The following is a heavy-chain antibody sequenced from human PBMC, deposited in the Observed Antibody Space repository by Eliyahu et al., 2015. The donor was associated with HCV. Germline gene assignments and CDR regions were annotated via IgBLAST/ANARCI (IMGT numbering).Heavy chain of an antibody. CDR1: GGPIPTYY. Sequence: QVQLQESGPGLVKPSETLSLTCTVXGGPIPTYYWSWIRQPPGKGXEWIGYIHYSGSTNYNPSLKSRVTISIDTSKNQFSLNLTSVTAADTAIYYCASGGGGIAVTGTGGWFDPWGQGTLVTVSS. CDR2: IHYSGST. D-gene: IGHD6-19*01. CDR3: ASGGGGIAVTGTGGWFDP. J-gene: IGHJ5*02. V-gene: IGHV4-59*01.